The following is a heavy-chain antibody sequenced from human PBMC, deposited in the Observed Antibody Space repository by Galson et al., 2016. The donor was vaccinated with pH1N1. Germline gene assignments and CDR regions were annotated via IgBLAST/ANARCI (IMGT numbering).Heavy chain of an antibody. Sequence: SLRLSCATSGFPFEEYHIFWVRQAPEIGLEWVSFIRSTVYGETKEYAAAVKGRFVISRDNSKRVAYLQMNSLKTEDTAHYYCIPFRWAHNWFDPWGHGSPVIVSS. J-gene: IGHJ5*02. CDR1: GFPFEEYH. D-gene: IGHD3-3*02. CDR3: IPFRWAHNWFDP. CDR2: IRSTVYGETK. V-gene: IGHV3-49*02.